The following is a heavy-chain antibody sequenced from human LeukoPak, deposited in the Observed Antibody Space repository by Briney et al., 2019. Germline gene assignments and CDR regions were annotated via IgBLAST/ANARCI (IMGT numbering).Heavy chain of an antibody. V-gene: IGHV1-18*01. CDR3: ARDRGGRYLQA. CDR2: INTDNGKT. Sequence: ASVKVSCKASGYRFNTYGITWVRQAPAQGLEWMGWINTDNGKTNYAHRLQGRVTVTKDTSTSTSYMELRSLTSDDTAVYYCARDRGGRYLQACGQGTLVTVSS. CDR1: GYRFNTYG. J-gene: IGHJ5*02. D-gene: IGHD1-26*01.